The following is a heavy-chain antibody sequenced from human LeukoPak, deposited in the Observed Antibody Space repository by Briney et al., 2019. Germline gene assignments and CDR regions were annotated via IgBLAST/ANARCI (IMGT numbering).Heavy chain of an antibody. D-gene: IGHD3-10*01. CDR1: GFTFSSYA. Sequence: GGSLRLPCAASGFTFSSYAMSWVRQAPGKGLEWVSSISGSGGSTSSADSVRGRFTISRDNSKNTLYPQMNSLRAEHTAVYYCASLRSGSYVFFDFWGQGSLVTVSS. J-gene: IGHJ4*02. CDR2: ISGSGGST. CDR3: ASLRSGSYVFFDF. V-gene: IGHV3-23*01.